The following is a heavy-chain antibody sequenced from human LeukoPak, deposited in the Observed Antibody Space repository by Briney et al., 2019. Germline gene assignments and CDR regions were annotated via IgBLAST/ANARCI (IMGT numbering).Heavy chain of an antibody. D-gene: IGHD3-22*01. CDR3: ARSTYYYDSSGPDDAFDI. J-gene: IGHJ3*02. V-gene: IGHV4-39*01. Sequence: SETLSLTCTASGGSISSSSYYWGWIRQPPGTGLEWIGSIYYSGSTYYNPSLKSRVTISVDTSKNQFSLKLSSVTAADTAVYYCARSTYYYDSSGPDDAFDIWGQGTMVTVSS. CDR1: GGSISSSSYY. CDR2: IYYSGST.